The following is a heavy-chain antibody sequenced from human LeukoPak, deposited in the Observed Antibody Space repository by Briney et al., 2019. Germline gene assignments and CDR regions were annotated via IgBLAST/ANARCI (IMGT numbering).Heavy chain of an antibody. Sequence: SETLSLTCAVYGGSFSGYYWSWIRQPPGKGLEWIGEINHSGRTNYNPSLKSRVTISVDTSKNQLSLKLSSVTAADTAVYYCARGSAVARQYYYYYMDVWGKGTTVTVSS. D-gene: IGHD6-19*01. J-gene: IGHJ6*03. CDR1: GGSFSGYY. V-gene: IGHV4-34*01. CDR2: INHSGRT. CDR3: ARGSAVARQYYYYYMDV.